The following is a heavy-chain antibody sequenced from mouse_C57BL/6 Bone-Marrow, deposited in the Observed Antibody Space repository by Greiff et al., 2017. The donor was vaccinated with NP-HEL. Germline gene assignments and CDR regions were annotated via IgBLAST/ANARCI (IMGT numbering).Heavy chain of an antibody. CDR2: IYPRSGNT. J-gene: IGHJ3*01. D-gene: IGHD2-4*01. V-gene: IGHV1-81*01. CDR3: ARSGRLPPWFAY. Sequence: QVQLQQSGAELARPGASVKLSCKASGYTFTSSGISWVKQRTGQGLEWIGEIYPRSGNTYYNEKFKGKATLTADKSSSTAYMELRSLTSEDSAVYVWARSGRLPPWFAYWGQGTLVTVSA. CDR1: GYTFTSSG.